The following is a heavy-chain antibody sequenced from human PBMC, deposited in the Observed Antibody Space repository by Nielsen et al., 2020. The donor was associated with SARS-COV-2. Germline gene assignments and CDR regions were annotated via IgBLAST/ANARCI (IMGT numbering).Heavy chain of an antibody. Sequence: GESLKISCAASGFTFSSYWMHWVRQAPGKGLVWVSRINSDGSSTSYADSVKGRFTISRDNAKNTLYLQMNSLRAEDTAVNYCARAAVAGDYFDYWGQGTLVTVSS. CDR1: GFTFSSYW. CDR2: INSDGSST. D-gene: IGHD6-19*01. CDR3: ARAAVAGDYFDY. J-gene: IGHJ4*02. V-gene: IGHV3-74*01.